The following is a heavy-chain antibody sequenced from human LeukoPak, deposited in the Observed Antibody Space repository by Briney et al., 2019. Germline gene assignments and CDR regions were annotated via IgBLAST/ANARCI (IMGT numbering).Heavy chain of an antibody. CDR3: ARRGAFWSGYPSYWFDP. Sequence: GESLKISCKGSGYSFTSYWIGWVRQMPGKGLEWMGIIYPGDSDTRYSPSFQGQVTISADKSISTAYLQWSSLKASDTATYYCARRGAFWSGYPSYWFDPWGQGTLVTVSS. CDR1: GYSFTSYW. CDR2: IYPGDSDT. J-gene: IGHJ5*02. D-gene: IGHD3-3*01. V-gene: IGHV5-51*03.